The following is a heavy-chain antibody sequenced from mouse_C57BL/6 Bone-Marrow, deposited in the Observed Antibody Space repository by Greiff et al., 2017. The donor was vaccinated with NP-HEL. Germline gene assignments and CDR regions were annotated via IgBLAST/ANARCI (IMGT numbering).Heavy chain of an antibody. J-gene: IGHJ3*01. CDR3: ARGPHYYGSRGFAY. CDR2: IDPSDGYT. CDR1: GYTFTSYW. D-gene: IGHD1-1*01. Sequence: QVQLQQPGAELVMPGASVKLSCKASGYTFTSYWMHWVKQRPGQGLEWIGEIDPSDGYTNYNQKFKGKSTLTVDKSSSTAYMQLSSLTSGGSAVYYGARGPHYYGSRGFAYWGQGTLVTVSA. V-gene: IGHV1-69*01.